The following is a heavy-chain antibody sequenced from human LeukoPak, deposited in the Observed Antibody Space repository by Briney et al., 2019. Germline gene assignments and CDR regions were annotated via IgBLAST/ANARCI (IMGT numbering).Heavy chain of an antibody. CDR1: GFTFSSYA. CDR3: ATDSSGWSVGGY. CDR2: ISGSGGST. V-gene: IGHV3-23*01. Sequence: PGGSLRLSCAASGFTFSSYAMTWVRQAPGKGLEWVSGISGSGGSTYYADSVKGRFTISRDNSQNTLYLQMNILRAEDTAVYYCATDSSGWSVGGYWGQGTLVTVSS. D-gene: IGHD6-19*01. J-gene: IGHJ4*02.